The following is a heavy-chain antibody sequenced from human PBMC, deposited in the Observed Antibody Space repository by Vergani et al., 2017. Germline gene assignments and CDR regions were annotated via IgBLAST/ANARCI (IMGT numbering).Heavy chain of an antibody. Sequence: EVQLLESGGGLVQPGGSLRLSCAASGFTFSSYAMSWVRQAPGKGLEWVSAISGSGGSTYYADSVKGRFTISRDDSKNTLYLQMNSLGAEDTAVYYWAKDLSRDSYFDYWGQGTLVTVSS. J-gene: IGHJ4*02. V-gene: IGHV3-23*01. CDR2: ISGSGGST. D-gene: IGHD2-15*01. CDR1: GFTFSSYA. CDR3: AKDLSRDSYFDY.